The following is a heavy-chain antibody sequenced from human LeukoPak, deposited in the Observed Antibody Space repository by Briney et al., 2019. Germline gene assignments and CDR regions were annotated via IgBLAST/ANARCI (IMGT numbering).Heavy chain of an antibody. J-gene: IGHJ5*02. CDR1: GGSFSGYY. Sequence: SSETLSLTCAVYGGSFSGYYWSWIRQPPGKGLEWIGEINHSGSTNYNPSLKSRVTISGDTSKNQFSLKLSSVAAADTAVYYCARGHRYSYGRPWFDPWGQGTLVTVSS. D-gene: IGHD5-18*01. CDR2: INHSGST. CDR3: ARGHRYSYGRPWFDP. V-gene: IGHV4-34*01.